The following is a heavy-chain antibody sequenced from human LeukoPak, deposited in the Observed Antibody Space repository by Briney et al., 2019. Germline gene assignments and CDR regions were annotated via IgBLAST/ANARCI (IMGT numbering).Heavy chain of an antibody. Sequence: GGSLRLSCAASGFTFKNYAMAWVRQAPGKGLQWVSGITGNGDKIYYADSVKGRFTISRDNSKNTLHLQIDSLRGDDTAIYYCAKRDYSDSDNYYPLFDYWGQGTLVTVSS. CDR1: GFTFKNYA. CDR2: ITGNGDKI. D-gene: IGHD3-22*01. J-gene: IGHJ4*02. CDR3: AKRDYSDSDNYYPLFDY. V-gene: IGHV3-23*01.